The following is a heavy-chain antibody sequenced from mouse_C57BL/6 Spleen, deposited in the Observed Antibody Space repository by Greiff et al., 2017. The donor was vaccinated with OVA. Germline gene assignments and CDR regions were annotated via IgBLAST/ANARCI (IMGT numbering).Heavy chain of an antibody. V-gene: IGHV3-6*01. CDR2: ISYDGSN. Sequence: DVKLQESGPGLVKPSQSLSLTCSVTGYSITSGYYWNWIRQFPGNKLEWMGYISYDGSNNYNPSLKNRISITRDTSKNQFFLKLNSVTTEDTATYYCARVPYYYGSSYYAMDYWGQGTSVTVSS. D-gene: IGHD1-1*01. CDR3: ARVPYYYGSSYYAMDY. J-gene: IGHJ4*01. CDR1: GYSITSGYY.